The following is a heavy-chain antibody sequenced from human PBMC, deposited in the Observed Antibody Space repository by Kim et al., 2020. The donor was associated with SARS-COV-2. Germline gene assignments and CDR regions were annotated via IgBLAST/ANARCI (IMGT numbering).Heavy chain of an antibody. CDR1: GGSISSGGYY. CDR3: ARESGLYGAGAFDI. Sequence: SETLSLTCTVSGGSISSGGYYWSWIRQHPGKGLEWIGYIYYSGSTYYNPSLKSRVTISVDTSKNQFSLKLSSVTAADTAVYYCARESGLYGAGAFDIWGQGTMLTVSS. D-gene: IGHD4-17*01. J-gene: IGHJ3*02. CDR2: IYYSGST. V-gene: IGHV4-31*03.